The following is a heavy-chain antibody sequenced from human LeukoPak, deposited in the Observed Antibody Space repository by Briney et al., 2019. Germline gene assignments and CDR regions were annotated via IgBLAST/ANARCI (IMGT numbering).Heavy chain of an antibody. CDR1: GYTFTDYY. CDR2: INPNSGDT. Sequence: ASVKVSCKASGYTFTDYYIHWVRQAPGQGLEWMGWINPNSGDTNSAQKFQGRVTMTRDTSITTAHMELTRLTSDDTAVYYCASISHVWSGYYTEHFDYWGQGTLVTVSS. CDR3: ASISHVWSGYYTEHFDY. D-gene: IGHD3-3*02. J-gene: IGHJ4*02. V-gene: IGHV1-2*02.